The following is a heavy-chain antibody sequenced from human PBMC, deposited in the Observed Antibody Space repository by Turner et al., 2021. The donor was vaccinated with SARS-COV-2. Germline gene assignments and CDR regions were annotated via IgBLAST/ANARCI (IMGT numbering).Heavy chain of an antibody. CDR1: GFTFSSYA. CDR3: ARGFSGNYYYFDY. J-gene: IGHJ4*02. CDR2: ISYDGSNK. Sequence: QVQLVESGGGVGQPGRSLSLSCPASGFTFSSYAMHWVRQAPGKGLGWVAVISYDGSNKYYADSVKGRFTISRNNSKNTLYLQMNSLGAEDTAVYYCARGFSGNYYYFDYWGQGTLVTVSS. V-gene: IGHV3-30-3*01. D-gene: IGHD1-26*01.